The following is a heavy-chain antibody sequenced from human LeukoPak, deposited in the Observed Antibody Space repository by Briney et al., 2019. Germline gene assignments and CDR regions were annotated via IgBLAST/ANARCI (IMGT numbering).Heavy chain of an antibody. CDR3: ARENFPAYFDY. CDR2: ISSSSSTI. D-gene: IGHD2/OR15-2a*01. V-gene: IGHV3-48*01. Sequence: PGGSLRLSCAASGFTFSGYSMNWVRQAPGKWLEWVSYISSSSSTIYYADSVKGRFTISRDNAKISLYLQMNSLRAEDTAVYYCARENFPAYFDYWGQGTLVTVSS. CDR1: GFTFSGYS. J-gene: IGHJ4*02.